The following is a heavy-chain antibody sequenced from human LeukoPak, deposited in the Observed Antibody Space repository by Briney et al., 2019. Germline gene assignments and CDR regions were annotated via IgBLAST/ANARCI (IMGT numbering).Heavy chain of an antibody. J-gene: IGHJ6*02. CDR2: IIPIFGTA. CDR1: GGTFSSYA. D-gene: IGHD3-10*01. V-gene: IGHV1-69*13. Sequence: GAPVKVSCKASGGTFSSYAISWVRQAPGQGLEWMGGIIPIFGTANYAQRFQGRVTITADESTSTAYMELSRLRSDDTAVYYCARDRPRVRFGEYYYYYGMDVWGQGTTVTVSS. CDR3: ARDRPRVRFGEYYYYYGMDV.